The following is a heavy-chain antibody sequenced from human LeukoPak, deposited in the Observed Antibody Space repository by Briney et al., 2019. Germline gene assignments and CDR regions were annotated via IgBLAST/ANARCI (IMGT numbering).Heavy chain of an antibody. CDR1: GGSFSGYY. V-gene: IGHV4-34*01. Sequence: SSETLSLTCAVYGGSFSGYYWSWIHQPPGKGLEWIGEINHSGSTNYNPSLKSRVTISVDTSKNQFSLKLSSVTAADTAVYYCARGGLKVVVAATGTFDYWGQGTLVTVSS. CDR2: INHSGST. CDR3: ARGGLKVVVAATGTFDY. J-gene: IGHJ4*02. D-gene: IGHD2-15*01.